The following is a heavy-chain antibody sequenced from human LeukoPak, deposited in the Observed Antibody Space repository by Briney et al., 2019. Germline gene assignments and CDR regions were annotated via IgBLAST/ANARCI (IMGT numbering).Heavy chain of an antibody. D-gene: IGHD5-18*01. J-gene: IGHJ6*03. CDR3: ARATGQYSYGFLHYYYYYMDV. Sequence: ASVKVSCKASGYTFTSYAMNWVRQAPGQGLEWMGWINTNTGNPTYAQGFTGRFVFSLDTSVSTAYLQISSLKAEDTAVYYCARATGQYSYGFLHYYYYYMDVWGKGTTVTVSS. CDR1: GYTFTSYA. V-gene: IGHV7-4-1*02. CDR2: INTNTGNP.